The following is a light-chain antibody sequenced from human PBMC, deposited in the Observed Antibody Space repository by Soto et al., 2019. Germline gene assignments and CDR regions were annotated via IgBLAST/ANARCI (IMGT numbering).Light chain of an antibody. V-gene: IGKV3-11*01. J-gene: IGKJ3*01. CDR1: QSVSSN. CDR3: QQRNNWPSTT. CDR2: GAS. Sequence: EIVLTQSPATLSVSPVERATLSCRASQSVSSNLAWYQQKPGQAPRLLISGASSRATGIPARFSGSGSGTEFTLTISSLEPEDFAVYYCQQRNNWPSTTFGPGTKVDIK.